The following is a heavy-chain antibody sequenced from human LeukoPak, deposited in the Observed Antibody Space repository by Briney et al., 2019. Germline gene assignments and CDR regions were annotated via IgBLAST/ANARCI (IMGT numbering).Heavy chain of an antibody. CDR2: INPYSGDT. V-gene: IGHV1-2*06. CDR1: GYTFTGYH. D-gene: IGHD6-13*01. Sequence: ASVKVSCKASGYTFTGYHIHWVRQAPGQGLECMGRINPYSGDTNFAQKFQGRVTMTRDTSITTAYMDLSSLTPDDTAVYFCARDQGSLTRSWYTGYWGQGTQVTVS. J-gene: IGHJ4*02. CDR3: ARDQGSLTRSWYTGY.